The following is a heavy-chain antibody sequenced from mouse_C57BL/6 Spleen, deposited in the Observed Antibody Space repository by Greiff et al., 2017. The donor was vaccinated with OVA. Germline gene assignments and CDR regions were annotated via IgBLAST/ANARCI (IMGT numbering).Heavy chain of an antibody. J-gene: IGHJ2*01. CDR3: ARGEDFDY. Sequence: EVMLVESGGGLVKPGGSLKLSCAASGFTFSDYGMHWVRQAPEKGLEWVAYISSGSSTIYYADTVKGRFTISRDNANNTLFLQMTRLRSEDTAMYYGARGEDFDYWGQGTTLTVSS. CDR1: GFTFSDYG. CDR2: ISSGSSTI. V-gene: IGHV5-17*01.